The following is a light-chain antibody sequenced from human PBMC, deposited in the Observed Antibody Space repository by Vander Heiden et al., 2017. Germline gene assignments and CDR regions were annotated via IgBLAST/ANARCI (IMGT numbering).Light chain of an antibody. J-gene: IGLJ1*01. CDR3: QVWTSSSDHYYV. CDR2: GDS. Sequence: SYGLTQPPSVSVAPGQTTRITCGANNIGSKTVHWYQQKPGQAPVLVVYGDSDRPSGIPGRFSGSNSGNTATLTISGVEAGDEADYYCQVWTSSSDHYYVFGTGTTVTVL. CDR1: NIGSKT. V-gene: IGLV3-21*02.